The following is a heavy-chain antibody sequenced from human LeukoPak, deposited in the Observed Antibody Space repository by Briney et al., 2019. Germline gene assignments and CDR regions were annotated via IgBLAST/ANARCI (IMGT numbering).Heavy chain of an antibody. V-gene: IGHV1-69*04. J-gene: IGHJ5*02. D-gene: IGHD5-18*01. Sequence: GASVKVSCKASGGTFSSYAISWVRQAPGQGLEWMGRIIPILGIANYAQKFQGRVTITADKSTSTACMELSSLRSEDTAVYYCARDRPGTNSLNWFDPWGQGTLVTVSS. CDR1: GGTFSSYA. CDR3: ARDRPGTNSLNWFDP. CDR2: IIPILGIA.